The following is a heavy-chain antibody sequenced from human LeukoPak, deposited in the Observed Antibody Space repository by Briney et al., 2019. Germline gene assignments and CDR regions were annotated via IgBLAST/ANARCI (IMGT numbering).Heavy chain of an antibody. D-gene: IGHD6-13*01. CDR3: TSCYSRYCYYYYAMDV. V-gene: IGHV3-15*07. J-gene: IGHJ6*02. CDR1: GFTFSSYW. Sequence: GGSLRLSCAASGFTFSSYWMHWVRQAPGKGLVWVSRIKSKTDGGTTDYAAPVKGRFTISRDDSRNTLYLQMNSLKTEDTAVYYCTSCYSRYCYYYYAMDVWGQGTTVTVSS. CDR2: IKSKTDGGTT.